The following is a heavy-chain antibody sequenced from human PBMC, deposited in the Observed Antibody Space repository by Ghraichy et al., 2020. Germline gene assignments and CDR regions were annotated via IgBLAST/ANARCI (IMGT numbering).Heavy chain of an antibody. CDR3: ASYYDSSGYYQNFYYYGMDV. V-gene: IGHV1-18*01. CDR1: GYTFTSYG. D-gene: IGHD3-22*01. Sequence: ASVKVSCKASGYTFTSYGISWVRQAPGQGLEWMGWISAYNGNTNYAQKLQGRVTMTTDTSTSTAYMELRSLRSDDTAVYYCASYYDSSGYYQNFYYYGMDVWGQGTTVTVSS. J-gene: IGHJ6*02. CDR2: ISAYNGNT.